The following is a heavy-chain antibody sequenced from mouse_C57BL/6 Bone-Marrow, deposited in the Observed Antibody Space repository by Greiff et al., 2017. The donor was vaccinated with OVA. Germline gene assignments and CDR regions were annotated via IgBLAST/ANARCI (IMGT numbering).Heavy chain of an antibody. D-gene: IGHD1-3*01. CDR3: ARSLYDYDAMDY. Sequence: EVKLVESGGGLVQPGGSLSLSCAASGFTFTDYYMSWVRQPPGKALEWLGFLRNKANGYTTEFSAPVKGRFTIARVNSQSILYRQMNALRAEDSATYDCARSLYDYDAMDYWGQGTSVTVSS. CDR2: LRNKANGYTT. CDR1: GFTFTDYY. J-gene: IGHJ4*01. V-gene: IGHV7-3*01.